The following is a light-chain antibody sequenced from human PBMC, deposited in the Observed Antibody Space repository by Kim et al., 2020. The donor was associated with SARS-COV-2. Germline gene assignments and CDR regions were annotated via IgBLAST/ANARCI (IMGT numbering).Light chain of an antibody. CDR1: SGSIASNY. CDR2: EDN. V-gene: IGLV6-57*01. J-gene: IGLJ3*02. CDR3: QSYDSSNQV. Sequence: GNTVTSSCTRSSGSIASNYVQWYQQRPGSSPTTVIYEDNQRPSGVPDRFSGSIDSSSNSASLTISGLKTEDEADYYCQSYDSSNQVFGGGTKLTVL.